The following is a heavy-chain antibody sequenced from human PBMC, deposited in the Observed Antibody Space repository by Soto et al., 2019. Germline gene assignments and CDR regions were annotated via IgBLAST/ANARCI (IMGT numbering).Heavy chain of an antibody. V-gene: IGHV3-33*01. Sequence: GGSLRLSCAASGFTFSSYGMHWVRQAPGKGLEWVAVIWYDGSNKYYADSVKGRFTISRDNSKNTLYLQMNSLRAEDTAVYYCARSEWPRLYYYYYGMDVWGQGTTVTVSS. CDR2: IWYDGSNK. D-gene: IGHD5-12*01. CDR1: GFTFSSYG. J-gene: IGHJ6*02. CDR3: ARSEWPRLYYYYYGMDV.